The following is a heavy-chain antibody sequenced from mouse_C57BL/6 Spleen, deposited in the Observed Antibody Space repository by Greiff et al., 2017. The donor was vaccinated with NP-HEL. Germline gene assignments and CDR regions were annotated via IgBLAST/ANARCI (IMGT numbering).Heavy chain of an antibody. V-gene: IGHV14-3*01. CDR2: IDPANGNT. D-gene: IGHD1-1*01. CDR3: ARWRAPYGSSPYFDY. Sequence: VHVKQSVAELVRPGASVKLSCTASGFNIKNTYMHWVKQRPEQGLEWIGRIDPANGNTKYAPKFQGKATITADTSSNTAYLQLSSLTSEDTAIYYCARWRAPYGSSPYFDYWGQGTTLTVSS. CDR1: GFNIKNTY. J-gene: IGHJ2*01.